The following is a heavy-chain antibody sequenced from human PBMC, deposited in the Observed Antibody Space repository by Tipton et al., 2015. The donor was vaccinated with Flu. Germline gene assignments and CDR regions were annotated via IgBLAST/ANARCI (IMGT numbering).Heavy chain of an antibody. J-gene: IGHJ6*02. CDR2: IWYDGSNK. CDR1: GFIFSTYG. CDR3: ARGPLPDSNWYNGMDV. D-gene: IGHD6-13*01. V-gene: IGHV3-33*01. Sequence: SGFIFSTYGMHWVRQAPGKGLEWVAVIWYDGSNKYYADSVKGRFTISRDNSKNTVYLQMRSLRAGDTAVYYCARGPLPDSNWYNGMDVWGQGTTVTVFS.